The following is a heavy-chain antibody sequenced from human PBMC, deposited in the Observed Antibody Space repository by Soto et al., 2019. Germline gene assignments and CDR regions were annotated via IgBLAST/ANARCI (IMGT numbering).Heavy chain of an antibody. D-gene: IGHD1-1*01. CDR1: NGSLSGYI. CDR2: INHSGTI. J-gene: IGHJ5*02. V-gene: IGHV4-34*01. Sequence: QVRLQQWGAGLLKPSETLSLTCAVYNGSLSGYIWSWIRQSPGKGLEWIGEINHSGTINYNPSLSSRLTMSVDRSSNQFSLKLRSVTAADTAVYYCAAGGGFRTSRMVHFDPSGQGALVTVSS. CDR3: AAGGGFRTSRMVHFDP.